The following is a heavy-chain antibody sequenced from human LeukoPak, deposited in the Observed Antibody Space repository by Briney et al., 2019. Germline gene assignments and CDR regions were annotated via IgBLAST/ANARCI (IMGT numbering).Heavy chain of an antibody. J-gene: IGHJ4*02. V-gene: IGHV4-4*07. CDR2: IYTSGST. Sequence: SETLSLTCTVSGGSISSYYWSWIRQPPGKGLEWIGRIYTSGSTNYNPSLKSRVTMSVDTSKNQFSLKLSSVTAADTAVYYCARVNLDSSSSAFFDYWGQGTLVTVSS. CDR1: GGSISSYY. D-gene: IGHD6-6*01. CDR3: ARVNLDSSSSAFFDY.